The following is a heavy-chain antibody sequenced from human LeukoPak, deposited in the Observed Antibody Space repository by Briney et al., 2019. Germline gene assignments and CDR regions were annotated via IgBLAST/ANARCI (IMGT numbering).Heavy chain of an antibody. Sequence: GASVKVSCKASGGTFSSYAISWVRQAPGQGLEWMGGIIPIFGTANYAQKFQGRVTITADKSTSTAYMELSSLRSEDTAVYYCARDPGNYGGDYYYYYMDVWGKGTTVTVSS. J-gene: IGHJ6*03. CDR2: IIPIFGTA. CDR1: GGTFSSYA. CDR3: ARDPGNYGGDYYYYYMDV. V-gene: IGHV1-69*06. D-gene: IGHD4-11*01.